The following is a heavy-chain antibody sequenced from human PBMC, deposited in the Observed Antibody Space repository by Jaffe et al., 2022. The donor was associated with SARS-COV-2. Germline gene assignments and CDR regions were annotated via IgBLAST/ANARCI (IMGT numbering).Heavy chain of an antibody. CDR1: GFSFGSYW. D-gene: IGHD6-13*01. V-gene: IGHV3-74*01. J-gene: IGHJ5*02. CDR3: ARDYSSIWHNWFGP. Sequence: DVQLVESGGGSVQPGGSLRLSCAGSGFSFGSYWMDWVRQAPGKGLVWVSRINSDGSSTSYADSVKGRFTISRDNAKNTLYLQMNSLRAEDTAVYYCARDYSSIWHNWFGPWGQGTLVTVSS. CDR2: INSDGSST.